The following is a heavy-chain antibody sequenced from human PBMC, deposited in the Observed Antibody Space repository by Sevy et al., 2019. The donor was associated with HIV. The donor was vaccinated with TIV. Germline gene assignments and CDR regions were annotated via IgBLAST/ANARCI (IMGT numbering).Heavy chain of an antibody. CDR2: IGGSGRYT. CDR1: GFTFSTYA. Sequence: GGSLRLSCAPSGFTFSTYAMNWVRQAPGKGLEWVSSIGGSGRYTYYADSVEGRFTISRDNSKNMLYLQMNSLRVADTAVYYCAKVYCSGGTCPRDYYYYGIDVWGQGTTVTVSS. V-gene: IGHV3-23*01. D-gene: IGHD2-15*01. CDR3: AKVYCSGGTCPRDYYYYGIDV. J-gene: IGHJ6*02.